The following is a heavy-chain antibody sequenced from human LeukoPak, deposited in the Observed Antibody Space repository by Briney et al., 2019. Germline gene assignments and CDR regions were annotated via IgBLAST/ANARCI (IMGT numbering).Heavy chain of an antibody. CDR3: AKHQYIGASNADFNY. J-gene: IGHJ4*02. CDR2: ISGSGGTT. CDR1: GFTFSTYA. D-gene: IGHD5-12*01. V-gene: IGHV3-23*01. Sequence: GGSLRLSCAASGFTFSTYAMSWVRQAPGKGLDWVSAISGSGGTTYYADSVKGRFTISRDNSKNTLYLQMNSLRAEDTAVYYCAKHQYIGASNADFNYWGQGTLVTVSS.